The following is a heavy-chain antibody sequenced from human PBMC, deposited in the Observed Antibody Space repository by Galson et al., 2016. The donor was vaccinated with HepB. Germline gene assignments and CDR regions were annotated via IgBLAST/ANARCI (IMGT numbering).Heavy chain of an antibody. CDR3: ARAGGSGSPPYYFDY. J-gene: IGHJ4*02. V-gene: IGHV4-61*02. Sequence: TLSLTCTVSGGSISSGNYYWSWIRQPAGKGLEWIGRIYTSGSTNYNPSLKSRVTMSVDTSKNQFSLNLSSVTAADTAVYYCARAGGSGSPPYYFDYWGRGTLVTVSS. CDR2: IYTSGST. D-gene: IGHD3-10*01. CDR1: GGSISSGNYY.